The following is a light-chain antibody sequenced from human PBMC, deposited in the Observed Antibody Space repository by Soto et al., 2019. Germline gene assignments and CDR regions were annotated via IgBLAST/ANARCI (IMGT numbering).Light chain of an antibody. V-gene: IGKV2-28*01. CDR2: LGS. J-gene: IGKJ1*01. CDR3: MQDLQTPGT. Sequence: DIVMTQSPLSLPVTPEEPASISCRSSQSLLHSNGYDYLDWYLQRPGQSPQLLIYLGSNRASGVPDRFSGSGSGTDFTLNISRVEAEDVGVYYCMQDLQTPGTFGQGTKVEIK. CDR1: QSLLHSNGYDY.